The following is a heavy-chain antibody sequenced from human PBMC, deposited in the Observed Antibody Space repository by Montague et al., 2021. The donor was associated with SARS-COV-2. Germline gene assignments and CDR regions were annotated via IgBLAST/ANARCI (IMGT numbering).Heavy chain of an antibody. Sequence: SETLSLTCTVSGGSISSNYWSWIRQPPGKGLEWIGYIYYIGSTNYNPSLKSRVTISVDTSKNKFSLKLSSVTAADTAVYYCSRVKRGFNFGLGVSAYFASWGQGTLVTVSS. D-gene: IGHD3-16*01. CDR1: GGSISSNY. V-gene: IGHV4-59*01. CDR3: SRVKRGFNFGLGVSAYFAS. CDR2: IYYIGST. J-gene: IGHJ4*02.